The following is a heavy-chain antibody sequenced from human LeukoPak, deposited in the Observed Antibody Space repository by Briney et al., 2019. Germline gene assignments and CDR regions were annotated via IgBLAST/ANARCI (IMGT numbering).Heavy chain of an antibody. CDR2: MNPNSGNT. CDR3: AREGFTVTTSYYYYMDV. D-gene: IGHD4-17*01. CDR1: GYTFTSYD. Sequence: ASVRVSCKASGYTFTSYDINWVRQATGQGLEWMGWMNPNSGNTGYAQKFQGRVTITRNTSISTAYMELSSLRSEDTAVYYCAREGFTVTTSYYYYMDVWGKGTTVTVSS. J-gene: IGHJ6*03. V-gene: IGHV1-8*03.